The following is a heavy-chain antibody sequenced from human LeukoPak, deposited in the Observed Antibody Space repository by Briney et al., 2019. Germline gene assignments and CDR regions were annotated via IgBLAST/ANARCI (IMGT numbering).Heavy chain of an antibody. CDR1: GGSISSSNW. CDR3: ARHARYYDSSGYYYFDY. CDR2: IYHSGST. J-gene: IGHJ4*02. V-gene: IGHV4-4*02. D-gene: IGHD3-22*01. Sequence: SETLSLTCAVSGGSISSSNWWSWVRQPPGKGLEWIGEIYHSGSTNYNPSLRSRVTISVDKSKNQFSLKLSSVTAADTAVYYCARHARYYDSSGYYYFDYWGQGTLVTVSS.